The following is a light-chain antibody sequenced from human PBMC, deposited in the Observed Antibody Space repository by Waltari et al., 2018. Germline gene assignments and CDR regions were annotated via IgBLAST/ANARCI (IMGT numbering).Light chain of an antibody. CDR2: GAS. V-gene: IGKV3-20*01. CDR3: QQYGSAPDT. J-gene: IGKJ4*01. CDR1: QSVIGSH. Sequence: EIVLTQSPGTLSLSPGESATLSCRASQSVIGSHLAWYQQGPGQAPRLLIYGASSRATGIPDRFSGSGSGTDFTLTISRLEPEDFAVYYCQQYGSAPDTFGGGTKVEIK.